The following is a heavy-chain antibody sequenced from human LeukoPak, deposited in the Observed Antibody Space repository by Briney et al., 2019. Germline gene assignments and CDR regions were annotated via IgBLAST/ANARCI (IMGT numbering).Heavy chain of an antibody. Sequence: GGSLRLSCAASGFTFSSYAMSCVRQAPGKGLEYVSAISSNGGSTYYANSVKGRFTISRDNSKNTLYLQMNSLRAEDTAVYYCAKDAGEWGLPGYWGQGTLVTVSS. J-gene: IGHJ4*02. CDR3: AKDAGEWGLPGY. V-gene: IGHV3-64*01. CDR1: GFTFSSYA. CDR2: ISSNGGST. D-gene: IGHD3-16*01.